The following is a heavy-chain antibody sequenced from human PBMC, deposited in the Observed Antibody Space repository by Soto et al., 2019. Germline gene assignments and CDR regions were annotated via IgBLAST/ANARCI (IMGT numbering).Heavy chain of an antibody. D-gene: IGHD3-16*01. J-gene: IGHJ4*02. CDR2: INNDGSGT. Sequence: PGGSLRLSCVASGFIFRDHWMHWVRQAPGKGLAWISHINNDGSGTSYADSVKGRFTISRDNAENTIYLQMNSLTVEDTAVYYCTRDTSLSFDLWGQGALVTVSS. CDR1: GFIFRDHW. CDR3: TRDTSLSFDL. V-gene: IGHV3-74*01.